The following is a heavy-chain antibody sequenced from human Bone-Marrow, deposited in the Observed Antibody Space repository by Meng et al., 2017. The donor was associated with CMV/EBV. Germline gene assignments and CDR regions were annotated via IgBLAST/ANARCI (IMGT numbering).Heavy chain of an antibody. CDR3: ARGLRAVAGLYFDY. J-gene: IGHJ4*02. Sequence: CAGYDESFGGSYWGWNRQPPGKGLEWIGEINHSGNTNYNPSLKSRVTISVDTSKNQFSLKLSSVTAADTAVYYCARGLRAVAGLYFDYWGQGTLVTVSS. CDR2: INHSGNT. D-gene: IGHD6-19*01. CDR1: DESFGGSY. V-gene: IGHV4-34*01.